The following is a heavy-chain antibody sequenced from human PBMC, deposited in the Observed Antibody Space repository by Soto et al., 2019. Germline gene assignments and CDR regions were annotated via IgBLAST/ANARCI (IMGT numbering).Heavy chain of an antibody. CDR1: GGTFSSYS. Sequence: SVNVSCKSSGGTFSSYSMSWVRQAPGQGLEWMGGIIPIFGTANYAQKFQGRVTITADESTSTAYMELSSLRSEDTAVYYCARPFTDTAMVKYAFDIWGQGTMVTVSS. V-gene: IGHV1-69*13. CDR2: IIPIFGTA. CDR3: ARPFTDTAMVKYAFDI. J-gene: IGHJ3*02. D-gene: IGHD5-18*01.